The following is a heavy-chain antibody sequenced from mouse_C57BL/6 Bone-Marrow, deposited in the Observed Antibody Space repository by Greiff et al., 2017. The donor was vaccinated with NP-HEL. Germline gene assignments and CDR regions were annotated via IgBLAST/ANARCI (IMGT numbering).Heavy chain of an antibody. D-gene: IGHD2-5*01. V-gene: IGHV5-4*01. CDR3: ARRSYYSNPWFAY. J-gene: IGHJ3*01. CDR2: ISDGGSYT. CDR1: GFTFSSYA. Sequence: EVQRVESGGGLVKPGGSLKLSCAASGFTFSSYAMSWVRQTPGKRLEWVATISDGGSYTYYPDNVKGRFTISRDNAKNNLYLQMSHLKSEDTAMYYCARRSYYSNPWFAYWGQGTLVTVSA.